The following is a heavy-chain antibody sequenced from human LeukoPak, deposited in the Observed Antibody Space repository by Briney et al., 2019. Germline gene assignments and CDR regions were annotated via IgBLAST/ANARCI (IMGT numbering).Heavy chain of an antibody. J-gene: IGHJ1*01. CDR2: INSDGSST. Sequence: GGSVRLSCAASRFTFSSYWMHWVRQAPGKGLVWVSRINSDGSSTSYADSVKGRFTISRDNAKNTLCLQMNSLRAEDTAVYYSASIAGYDFWSGYYYEYFQHWGQGTLVTVSS. D-gene: IGHD3-3*01. CDR1: RFTFSSYW. CDR3: ASIAGYDFWSGYYYEYFQH. V-gene: IGHV3-74*01.